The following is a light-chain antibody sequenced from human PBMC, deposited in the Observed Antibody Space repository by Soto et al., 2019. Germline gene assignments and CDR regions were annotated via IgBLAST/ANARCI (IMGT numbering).Light chain of an antibody. V-gene: IGLV1-44*01. CDR1: SSNIGSNT. Sequence: QSVLTQPPSASGTPGQRVTISCSGSSSNIGSNTVNWYQQLPGTAPKLLIYSNDQRPSGVPDRFSGSKSGTSASLAISGLQPADEADYYCAAWDDSLNGYVFGTGTKVTVL. J-gene: IGLJ1*01. CDR3: AAWDDSLNGYV. CDR2: SND.